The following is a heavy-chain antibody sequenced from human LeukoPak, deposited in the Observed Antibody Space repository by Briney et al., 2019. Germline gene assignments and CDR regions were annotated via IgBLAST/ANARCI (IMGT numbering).Heavy chain of an antibody. CDR3: ARGGGTYSGGYFDY. Sequence: GGSLRLSCAASGFTFSSYRMNWVRQAPGKGLEWVSCISTTTNTIYYADSVKGRFTISRDNGKNSLYLQMNSLRAEDTAVYYCARGGGTYSGGYFDYWGQGTTVTVSS. CDR1: GFTFSSYR. CDR2: ISTTTNTI. V-gene: IGHV3-48*04. J-gene: IGHJ4*03. D-gene: IGHD1-26*01.